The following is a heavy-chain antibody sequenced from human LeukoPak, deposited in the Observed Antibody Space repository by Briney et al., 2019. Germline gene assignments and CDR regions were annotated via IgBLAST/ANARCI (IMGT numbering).Heavy chain of an antibody. CDR1: GYTFSAYG. D-gene: IGHD6-13*01. CDR3: ARDSHIAGVAYYFDY. Sequence: ASVKVSCKASGYTFSAYGISWVRQAPGQGLEWMGYISAYTGNTSYAQNLQGRLTMTTDTSTSTAYMALRSLRSDDTAFYYCARDSHIAGVAYYFDYWGQGTLVTVSS. J-gene: IGHJ4*02. CDR2: ISAYTGNT. V-gene: IGHV1-18*01.